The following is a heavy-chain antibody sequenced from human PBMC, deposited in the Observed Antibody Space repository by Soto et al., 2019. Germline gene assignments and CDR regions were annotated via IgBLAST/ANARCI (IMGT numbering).Heavy chain of an antibody. J-gene: IGHJ4*02. V-gene: IGHV3-30*18. Sequence: GGSLRLSCAASGFTFSSYGMHWVRQAPGKGLEWVAVISYDGSNKYYADSVKGRFTISRDNSKNTLYLQMNSLRAEDTAVYYCAKDYLPIAAAGTYFDYWGQGTLVTVSS. D-gene: IGHD6-13*01. CDR3: AKDYLPIAAAGTYFDY. CDR2: ISYDGSNK. CDR1: GFTFSSYG.